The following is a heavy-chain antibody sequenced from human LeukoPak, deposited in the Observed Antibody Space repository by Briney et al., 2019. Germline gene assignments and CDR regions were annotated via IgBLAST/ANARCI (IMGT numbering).Heavy chain of an antibody. J-gene: IGHJ5*02. V-gene: IGHV4-39*01. D-gene: IGHD3-9*01. Sequence: PPGALSLTCMLSLGSVRGGTFYWGCTRQPPGKGLEWIGNIVPEEKTYYYPSLKSRVSTSIDTSGNRVSLNLRSVHAAATAIYYCGRLLTGYYWFDPWGGGTRVIVSS. CDR3: GRLLTGYYWFDP. CDR1: LGSVRGGTFY. CDR2: IVPEEKT.